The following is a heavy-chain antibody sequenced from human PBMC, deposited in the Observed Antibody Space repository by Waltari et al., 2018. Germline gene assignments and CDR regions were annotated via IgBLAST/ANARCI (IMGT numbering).Heavy chain of an antibody. CDR3: TGSIAARDAFDI. Sequence: EVQLVESGGGLVQPGRALRRSCAASGFTFDDYAMHWVRQAPGKGLVWVSGISWNSCSIGYADSVKGRFTISRDNAKNSLYLQMNSLRAEDTALYYCTGSIAARDAFDIWGQGTMVTVSS. CDR1: GFTFDDYA. CDR2: ISWNSCSI. V-gene: IGHV3-9*01. J-gene: IGHJ3*02. D-gene: IGHD6-6*01.